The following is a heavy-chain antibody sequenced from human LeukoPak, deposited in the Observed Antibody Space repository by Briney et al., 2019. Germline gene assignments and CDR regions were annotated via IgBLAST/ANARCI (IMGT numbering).Heavy chain of an antibody. V-gene: IGHV1-2*02. D-gene: IGHD2-2*01. CDR3: ATGERLVPAAMWFDY. Sequence: ASVKVSCKASGYTFTDYYMHWVRQAPGQGLEWMGWINPKSGGRSYAQRLQGRVTMTRDTSISTAYMELSRLRSDDTAVYYCATGERLVPAAMWFDYWGQGTLVTVSS. CDR2: INPKSGGR. CDR1: GYTFTDYY. J-gene: IGHJ4*02.